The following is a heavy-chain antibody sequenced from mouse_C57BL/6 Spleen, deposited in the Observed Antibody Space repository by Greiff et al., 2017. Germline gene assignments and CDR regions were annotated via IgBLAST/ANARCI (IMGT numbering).Heavy chain of an antibody. CDR2: IYPGSGST. CDR1: GYTFPSYW. J-gene: IGHJ2*01. CDR3: ARGVYDGYPVYFDY. D-gene: IGHD2-3*01. Sequence: QVQLQQPGAELVKPGASVKMSCKASGYTFPSYWITWVKQRPGQGLEWIGDIYPGSGSTNYNEKFKSKATLTVDTSSSTAYMQLSSLTSEDSAVYYCARGVYDGYPVYFDYWGQGTTLTVSS. V-gene: IGHV1-55*01.